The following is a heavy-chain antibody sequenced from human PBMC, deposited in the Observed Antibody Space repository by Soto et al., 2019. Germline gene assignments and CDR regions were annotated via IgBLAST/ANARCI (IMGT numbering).Heavy chain of an antibody. Sequence: QVQLQESGPGLVKPSGTLSLTCAVSGNSISSSNWWSWVRQPPGKGLEWIGEIYHSGSTNYNPSLKSRVTITIDKSKNQSSLNLSSVTAADTAVYYCARDVGYHYDNRPAGQFDFWGQGTLVTVSS. CDR1: GNSISSSNW. J-gene: IGHJ4*02. V-gene: IGHV4-4*02. CDR2: IYHSGST. D-gene: IGHD3-22*01. CDR3: ARDVGYHYDNRPAGQFDF.